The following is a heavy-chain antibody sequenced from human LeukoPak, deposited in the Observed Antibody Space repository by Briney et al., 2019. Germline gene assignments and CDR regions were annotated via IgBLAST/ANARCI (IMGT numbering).Heavy chain of an antibody. Sequence: ASVKVSCKASGYTFTSYAMHWVRQAPGQRLEWMGWINAGNGNTKYSQKFQGRVTITRDTSASTAYMELSSLRSEDTAVYYCARGITIFGTSGAFDIWGQGTMVTVSS. CDR1: GYTFTSYA. D-gene: IGHD3-3*01. CDR2: INAGNGNT. V-gene: IGHV1-3*01. J-gene: IGHJ3*02. CDR3: ARGITIFGTSGAFDI.